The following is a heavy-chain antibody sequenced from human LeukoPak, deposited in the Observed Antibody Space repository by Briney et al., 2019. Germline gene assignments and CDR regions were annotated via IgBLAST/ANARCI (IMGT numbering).Heavy chain of an antibody. CDR2: INHSGST. V-gene: IGHV4-34*01. CDR1: GGSFIGYY. J-gene: IGHJ4*02. Sequence: PSETLSLTCAVYGGSFIGYYWSWIRQPPGKGLEWIGEINHSGSTNYNPSLKSRVTISVDTSKNQFSLKLSSVTAADTAVYYCVRGGYPGYWGQGTLVTVSS. CDR3: VRGGYPGY. D-gene: IGHD5-18*01.